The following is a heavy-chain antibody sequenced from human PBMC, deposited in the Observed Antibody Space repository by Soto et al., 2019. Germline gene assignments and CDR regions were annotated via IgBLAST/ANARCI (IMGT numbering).Heavy chain of an antibody. CDR2: FHYSGRT. D-gene: IGHD2-2*01. V-gene: IGHV4-39*01. CDR3: ARLAGYCSGTSCYGYYGMDV. CDR1: GGSISSGPYS. J-gene: IGHJ6*02. Sequence: QLQLLESGPGLVKPSETLSLTCSVSGGSISSGPYSWGWIRQPPGKGLEGIGTFHYSGRTYYSPSLESRVTISVDTSKNQFSLKVSSVTAADTAVFYCARLAGYCSGTSCYGYYGMDVWGQGTTVTVSS.